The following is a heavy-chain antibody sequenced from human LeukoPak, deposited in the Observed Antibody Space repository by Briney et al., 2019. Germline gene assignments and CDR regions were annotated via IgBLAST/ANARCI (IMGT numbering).Heavy chain of an antibody. Sequence: SETLSLTCAVYGGSFSGYYWSWIRQPPGKGLEWIGEINHSGSTNYNPSLKSRVTISVDTSKNQFSLKLSSVTAADTAVYYCARGAILRYFDWLSFYGMDVWGQGTTVTVSS. CDR2: INHSGST. J-gene: IGHJ6*02. CDR3: ARGAILRYFDWLSFYGMDV. V-gene: IGHV4-34*01. CDR1: GGSFSGYY. D-gene: IGHD3-9*01.